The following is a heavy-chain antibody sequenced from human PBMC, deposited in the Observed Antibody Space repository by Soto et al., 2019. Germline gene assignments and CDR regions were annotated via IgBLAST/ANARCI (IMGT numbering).Heavy chain of an antibody. CDR2: IYSGGST. CDR3: ASEYSSGWYFDY. D-gene: IGHD6-19*01. Sequence: EVQLVETGGGLIQPGGSLRLSCAASGFTVSSNYMSWVRQAPGKGLEWVSVIYSGGSTYYADSVKGRFTISRDNSKNTLYLQMNSLRAEDTAVYYYASEYSSGWYFDYWGQGTLVTVSS. V-gene: IGHV3-53*02. CDR1: GFTVSSNY. J-gene: IGHJ4*02.